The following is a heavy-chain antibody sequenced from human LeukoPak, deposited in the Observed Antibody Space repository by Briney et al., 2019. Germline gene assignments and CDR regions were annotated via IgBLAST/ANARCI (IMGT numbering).Heavy chain of an antibody. CDR3: ARTWFGELLVSNWFDP. Sequence: ASVKVSCKASGGTFSSYAISWVRQAPGQGLEWMGGIIPIFGTANYAQKFQGRVTITADESTSTAYMELSSLRSEDTAVYYCARTWFGELLVSNWFDPWAQGTLVTVSS. D-gene: IGHD3-10*01. CDR1: GGTFSSYA. J-gene: IGHJ5*02. CDR2: IIPIFGTA. V-gene: IGHV1-69*01.